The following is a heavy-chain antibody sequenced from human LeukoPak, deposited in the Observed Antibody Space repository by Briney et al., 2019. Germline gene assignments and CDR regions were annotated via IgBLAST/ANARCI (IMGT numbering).Heavy chain of an antibody. CDR3: ARDRVATYYYYGMDV. V-gene: IGHV3-21*01. CDR2: ISSSSSYI. Sequence: GGSLRLSCAASGFTFSSYSMNWVRQAPGKGLEWVSSISSSSSYIYYADSVKGRFTISRDNAKNSLYLQMNSLRAEDTAVYYCARDRVATYYYYGMDVWGQGTTVTVSS. CDR1: GFTFSSYS. J-gene: IGHJ6*02. D-gene: IGHD2-15*01.